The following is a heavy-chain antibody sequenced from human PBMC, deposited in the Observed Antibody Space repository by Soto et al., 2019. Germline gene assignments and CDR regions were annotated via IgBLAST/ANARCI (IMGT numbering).Heavy chain of an antibody. CDR1: GYTFTSYA. Sequence: ASVKVSCKASGYTFTSYAMHWVRQAPGQRLEWMGWINAGNGNTKYSQKFQGRVTITRDTSASTAYMELSSLRSEDTAVYYCARDLAVAGPVDYWGQGTLVTVSS. D-gene: IGHD6-19*01. J-gene: IGHJ4*02. V-gene: IGHV1-3*01. CDR3: ARDLAVAGPVDY. CDR2: INAGNGNT.